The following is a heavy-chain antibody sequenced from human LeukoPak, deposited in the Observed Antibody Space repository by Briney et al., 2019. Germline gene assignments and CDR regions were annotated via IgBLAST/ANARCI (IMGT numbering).Heavy chain of an antibody. CDR1: GGSISNDY. J-gene: IGHJ5*02. V-gene: IGHV4-4*07. D-gene: IGHD3-10*01. Sequence: SETLSLTCTVSGGSISNDYWSWIRQAAGKELEWIGRIYTRGSTNYNPSLKSRVTISLDPSKNQFSLRLTSVTAADTAVYYCTRIYNDLPFHPWGQGILVTVSS. CDR3: TRIYNDLPFHP. CDR2: IYTRGST.